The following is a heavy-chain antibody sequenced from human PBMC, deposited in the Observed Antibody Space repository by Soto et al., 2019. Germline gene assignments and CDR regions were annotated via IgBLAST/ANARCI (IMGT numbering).Heavy chain of an antibody. CDR2: IYYSGTT. CDR3: AASCVACGGFNYYGMDV. CDR1: GGSISSGGYY. J-gene: IGHJ6*02. D-gene: IGHD2-21*01. V-gene: IGHV4-31*03. Sequence: SETLSLTCTVAGGSISSGGYYWYWIRQHPGKGLEWIGYIYYSGTTYYNPSLKSRVTISVDTSKNQFSLKLSSVTAADTAVYYCAASCVACGGFNYYGMDVWGQGTTVTVS.